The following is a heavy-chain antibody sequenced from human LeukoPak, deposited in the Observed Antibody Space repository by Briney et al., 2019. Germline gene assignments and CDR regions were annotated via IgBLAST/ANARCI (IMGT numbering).Heavy chain of an antibody. D-gene: IGHD3-10*01. Sequence: PSETLSLTCAVYGGSFSGYYWSWIRQPPGKGLEWIGEINHSGSTNYNPSLKSRVTISVDTSKNQFSLKLSSVTAADTAVYYCARKQKNRPGLSRWFGEPQVWFDPWGQGTLVTVSS. V-gene: IGHV4-34*01. J-gene: IGHJ5*02. CDR3: ARKQKNRPGLSRWFGEPQVWFDP. CDR1: GGSFSGYY. CDR2: INHSGST.